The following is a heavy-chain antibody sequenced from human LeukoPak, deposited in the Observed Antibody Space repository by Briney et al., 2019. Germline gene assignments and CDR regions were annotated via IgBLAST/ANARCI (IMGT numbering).Heavy chain of an antibody. CDR1: GFTFSSYW. CDR3: AKDASGWLQLDYYFDY. Sequence: GGSLRLSCAASGFTFSSYWMHWVRQAPGTGLVWVSRIKSDGGSTAYADSVLGRFTISRDNAKNTLCLQMSSLRAEDTAVYYCAKDASGWLQLDYYFDYWGQGTLVTVSS. D-gene: IGHD6-19*01. J-gene: IGHJ4*02. CDR2: IKSDGGST. V-gene: IGHV3-74*01.